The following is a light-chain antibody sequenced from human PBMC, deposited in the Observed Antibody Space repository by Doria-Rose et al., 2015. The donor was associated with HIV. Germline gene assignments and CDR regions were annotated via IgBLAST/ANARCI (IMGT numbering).Light chain of an antibody. CDR3: QQRSNWPPIFT. V-gene: IGKV3-11*01. J-gene: IGKJ3*01. Sequence: TLSCRASQSVSSNLAWYQQKPGQAPRLLIYDASNRATGIPARFSGSGSGTDFTLTIGSLEPEDFAVYFCQQRSNWPPIFTFGPGTKVDI. CDR2: DAS. CDR1: QSVSSN.